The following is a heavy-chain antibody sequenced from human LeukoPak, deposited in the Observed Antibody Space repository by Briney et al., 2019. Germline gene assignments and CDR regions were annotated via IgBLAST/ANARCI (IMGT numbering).Heavy chain of an antibody. V-gene: IGHV1-18*01. CDR1: GYTFTSYG. D-gene: IGHD3-10*01. CDR3: ARGGELLWFGELLSPFDY. CDR2: ISAYNGNT. Sequence: ASVKVSCKASGYTFTSYGISWVRQAPGQGLEWMGWISAYNGNTNYAQKLQGRVTMTTDTSTSTAYMELRSLRSDDTAVYYCARGGELLWFGELLSPFDYWGQGTLVTVSS. J-gene: IGHJ4*02.